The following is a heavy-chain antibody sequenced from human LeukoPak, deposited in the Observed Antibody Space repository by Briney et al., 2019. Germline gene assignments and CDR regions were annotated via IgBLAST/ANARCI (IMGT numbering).Heavy chain of an antibody. V-gene: IGHV3-30-3*01. CDR2: ISYDGSNK. Sequence: GGSLRLSCAASGFTFSSYAMHWVRQAPGKGLEWVAVISYDGSNKYYADSVKGRFTISRDNSKNTLYLQMNSLRAEDTAVYYCARKDSSSWYPYYYYGMDVWGQGTTVTVSS. CDR1: GFTFSSYA. D-gene: IGHD6-13*01. J-gene: IGHJ6*02. CDR3: ARKDSSSWYPYYYYGMDV.